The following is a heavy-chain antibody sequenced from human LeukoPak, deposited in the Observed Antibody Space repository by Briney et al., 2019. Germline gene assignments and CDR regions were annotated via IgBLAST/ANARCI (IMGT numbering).Heavy chain of an antibody. J-gene: IGHJ4*02. CDR2: ISLAGQT. CDR3: SRESGPFCPFGY. D-gene: IGHD1-26*01. Sequence: PSETLSLTCGVSGGSISGTNWWSWVRQPPGQGLEWIGEISLAGQTNYHSSLNGRVTMSLDKSSNQLSLHLTSVTAADTATYFCSRESGPFCPFGYWGQGTLVIVSS. V-gene: IGHV4/OR15-8*02. CDR1: GGSISGTNW.